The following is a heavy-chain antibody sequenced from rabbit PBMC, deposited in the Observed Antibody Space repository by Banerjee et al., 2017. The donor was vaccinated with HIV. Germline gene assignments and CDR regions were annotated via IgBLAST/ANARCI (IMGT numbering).Heavy chain of an antibody. V-gene: IGHV1S45*01. D-gene: IGHD1-1*01. CDR1: GFSFSGGYD. Sequence: QEQLKESGGRLVTPGGSLTLTCTASGFSFSGGYDMCLVRQAPGKGLELIGCIWVGVNSVTYYASWVNGRFTISKTSSTTVTLQMTSLTAADTATYFCARDYTISNIHYFILWGPGTLVTVS. CDR3: ARDYTISNIHYFIL. CDR2: IWVGVNSVT. J-gene: IGHJ4*01.